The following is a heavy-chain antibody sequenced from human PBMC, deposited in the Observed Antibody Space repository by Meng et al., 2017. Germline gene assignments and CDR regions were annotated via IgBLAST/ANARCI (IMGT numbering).Heavy chain of an antibody. CDR2: ISAYNGNT. Sequence: VRLVQSGAEVKKPGASVKVSCQASGYTFTSYGISWVRQAPGQGLEWMGWISAYNGNTNYAQKLQGRVTMTTDTSTSTAYMELRSLRSDDTAVYYCARSIPKYYDFWSGYSDYWGQGTLVTVSS. J-gene: IGHJ4*02. CDR1: GYTFTSYG. V-gene: IGHV1-18*01. CDR3: ARSIPKYYDFWSGYSDY. D-gene: IGHD3-3*01.